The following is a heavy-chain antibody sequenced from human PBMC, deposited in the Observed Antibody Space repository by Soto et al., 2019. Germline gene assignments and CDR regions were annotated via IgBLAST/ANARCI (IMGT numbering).Heavy chain of an antibody. V-gene: IGHV1-8*02. Sequence: QVQLVQSGAEVKKPGASVKVSCKASEYTFRNFDFTWVRQTTGQGLEWMGWMDPNSGDTGYAQKFQGRVDVPKDKSLYPDYMELSGLTSEHPAGDYCARGPRNRGADYWGQGTLVTVSS. CDR3: ARGPRNRGADY. CDR2: MDPNSGDT. J-gene: IGHJ4*02. CDR1: EYTFRNFD. D-gene: IGHD7-27*01.